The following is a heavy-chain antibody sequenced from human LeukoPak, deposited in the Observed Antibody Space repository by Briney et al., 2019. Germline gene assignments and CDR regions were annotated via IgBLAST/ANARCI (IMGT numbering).Heavy chain of an antibody. D-gene: IGHD6-19*01. CDR1: GFIFTDYW. Sequence: GGSLRLSCAASGFIFTDYWMYWVRQAPGRGLAWVANIKEDGSEKNYVDSVKGRFTISRDNAKNSVYLQMNSPRAEDTAVYYCARRGHSGWVDYWGQGTLVTVSS. CDR3: ARRGHSGWVDY. J-gene: IGHJ4*02. CDR2: IKEDGSEK. V-gene: IGHV3-7*01.